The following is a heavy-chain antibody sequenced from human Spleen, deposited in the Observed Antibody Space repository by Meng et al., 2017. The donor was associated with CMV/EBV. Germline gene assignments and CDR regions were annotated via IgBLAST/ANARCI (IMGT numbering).Heavy chain of an antibody. CDR1: GSTFTGYY. J-gene: IGHJ5*02. Sequence: SGSTFTGYYMHWVRQAPGQGLEWMGWINPNSGGTNYAQKFQGRVTMTRDTSISTAYMELSRLRSDDTAVYYCARGSYSSGWYNWFDPWGQGTLVTVSS. V-gene: IGHV1-2*02. D-gene: IGHD6-19*01. CDR2: INPNSGGT. CDR3: ARGSYSSGWYNWFDP.